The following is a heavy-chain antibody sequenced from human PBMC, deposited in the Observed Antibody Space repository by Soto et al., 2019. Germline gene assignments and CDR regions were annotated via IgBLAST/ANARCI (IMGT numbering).Heavy chain of an antibody. CDR2: IIPIFGTA. CDR1: GGTFSSYA. D-gene: IGHD1-26*01. CDR3: ARALVGATSYYYYGMDV. Sequence: QVQLVQSGAEVKKPGSSVKVSCKASGGTFSSYAISWVRQAPGQGREWMGGIIPIFGTANYAQKFQGRVTITADESTSTAYMELSSLRSEDTAVYYCARALVGATSYYYYGMDVWGQGTTVTVSS. J-gene: IGHJ6*02. V-gene: IGHV1-69*01.